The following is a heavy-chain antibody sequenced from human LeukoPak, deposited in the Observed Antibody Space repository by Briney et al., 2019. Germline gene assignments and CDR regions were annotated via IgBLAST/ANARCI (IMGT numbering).Heavy chain of an antibody. D-gene: IGHD3-3*01. CDR2: IVVGSGNT. CDR1: GFTFTSSA. V-gene: IGHV1-58*01. J-gene: IGHJ6*02. Sequence: ASVKVSCTASGFTFTSSAVQWVRQARGQRLEWIGWIVVGSGNTNYAQKFQERVTITRDMSTSTAYMELSSLRSEDTAVYYCAAWVWSGYTPSPSSKASTHPDYYYYGMDVWGQGTTVTVSS. CDR3: AAWVWSGYTPSPSSKASTHPDYYYYGMDV.